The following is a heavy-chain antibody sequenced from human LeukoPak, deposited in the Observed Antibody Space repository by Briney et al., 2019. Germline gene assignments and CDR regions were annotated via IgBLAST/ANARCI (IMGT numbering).Heavy chain of an antibody. V-gene: IGHV4-61*02. J-gene: IGHJ4*02. CDR1: GGSISSGTYY. D-gene: IGHD3-22*01. CDR3: ARVTTGGYYNC. CDR2: IYTTGST. Sequence: SEILSLTCTVSGGSISSGTYYWTWIRQPAGKGLEWIGRIYTTGSTNYNPSLKSRVTMSTDTSKNQFSLKLSSVTAADTAVYYCARVTTGGYYNCWGQGTPVTVSS.